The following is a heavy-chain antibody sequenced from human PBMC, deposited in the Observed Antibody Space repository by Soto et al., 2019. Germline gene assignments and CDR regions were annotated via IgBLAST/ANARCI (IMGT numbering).Heavy chain of an antibody. CDR1: GFNLRSYG. D-gene: IGHD7-27*01. J-gene: IGHJ4*02. V-gene: IGHV3-33*01. CDR2: IWYDGSNE. Sequence: QVQLVESEGGVVQPGRSLRLSCVASGFNLRSYGMHWFRQAPGKGPEWVAVIWYDGSNEKYADSVKGRFTISRDDSRNTLYLQMNSLRAEDTAVYYCARVYANWEWELPGFWGQGTRVTVSS. CDR3: ARVYANWEWELPGF.